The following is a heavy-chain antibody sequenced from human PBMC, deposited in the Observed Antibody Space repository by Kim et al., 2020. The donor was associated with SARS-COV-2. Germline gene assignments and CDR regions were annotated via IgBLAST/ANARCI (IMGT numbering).Heavy chain of an antibody. V-gene: IGHV3-23*01. CDR2: ISGSGGST. D-gene: IGHD3-10*02. CDR1: GFTFSSYA. Sequence: GGSLRLSCAASGFTFSSYAMSWVRQAPGKGLEWVSAISGSGGSTYYADSVKGRFTISRDNSKNTLYLQMNSLRAEDTAVYYCAKALLVRGVIMGPLCDYWGQGTLVTVSS. CDR3: AKALLVRGVIMGPLCDY. J-gene: IGHJ4*02.